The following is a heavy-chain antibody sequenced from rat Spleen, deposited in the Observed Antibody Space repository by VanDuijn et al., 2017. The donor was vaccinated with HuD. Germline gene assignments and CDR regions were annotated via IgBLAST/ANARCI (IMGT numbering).Heavy chain of an antibody. D-gene: IGHD1-1*01. CDR1: GFTFSDYA. Sequence: EVQLVESGGGLVQPGRSLKLSCAASGFTFSDYAMAWVRQAPKKGLEWVATIIYDGSSTYYRDSVKGRFTISRDNAKSTLYLQMDSLRSEDTATYYCARHVGLYYSGGYFDYWGQGVMVTVSS. J-gene: IGHJ2*01. CDR2: IIYDGSST. CDR3: ARHVGLYYSGGYFDY. V-gene: IGHV5-17*01.